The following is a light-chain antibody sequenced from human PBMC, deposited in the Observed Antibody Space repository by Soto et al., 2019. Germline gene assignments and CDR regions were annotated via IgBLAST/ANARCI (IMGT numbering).Light chain of an antibody. CDR2: GAS. J-gene: IGKJ2*01. V-gene: IGKV3-15*01. CDR3: QQYNNWPYT. CDR1: QSVSSN. Sequence: EIVMTQSPATLSVSPGERATLSCRASQSVSSNLAWYQQKPGQAPRLLIYGASTRATGIPARFSGSGCGTASSLTISSLQSEDFAVYYCQQYNNWPYTFGQGTKLEIK.